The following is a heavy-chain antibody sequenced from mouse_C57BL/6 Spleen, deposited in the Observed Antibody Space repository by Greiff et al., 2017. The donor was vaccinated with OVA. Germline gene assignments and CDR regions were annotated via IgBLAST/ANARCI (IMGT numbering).Heavy chain of an antibody. CDR1: GYTFTDYE. D-gene: IGHD3-2*02. CDR3: TREGQLRLTY. CDR2: IDPETGGT. V-gene: IGHV1-15*01. Sequence: VKLQESGAELVRPGASVTLSCKASGYTFTDYEMHWVKQTPVHGLEWIGAIDPETGGTAYNQKFKGKAILTADKSSSTAYMELRSLTSEDSAVYYCTREGQLRLTYWGQGTLVTVSA. J-gene: IGHJ3*01.